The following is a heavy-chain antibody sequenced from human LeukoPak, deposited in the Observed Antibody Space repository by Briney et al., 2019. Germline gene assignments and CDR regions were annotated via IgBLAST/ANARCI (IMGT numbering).Heavy chain of an antibody. D-gene: IGHD5-18*01. CDR2: IKQDGSEK. V-gene: IGHV3-7*01. CDR3: ARTLRYSYGSYDY. Sequence: GGSLRLSCAASGFTFSSYWMSWVRQAPGKGLEWVANIKQDGSEKYYVDSVKGRFTISRDNAKNSLYLQMNSLRAEDTAVYYCARTLRYSYGSYDYWGQGTLVTVSS. CDR1: GFTFSSYW. J-gene: IGHJ4*02.